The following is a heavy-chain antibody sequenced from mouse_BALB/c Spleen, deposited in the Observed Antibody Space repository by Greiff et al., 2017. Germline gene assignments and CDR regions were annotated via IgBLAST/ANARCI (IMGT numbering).Heavy chain of an antibody. D-gene: IGHD4-1*01. CDR1: GYTFSSYW. V-gene: IGHV1-9*01. CDR3: ARTGTDYAMDY. Sequence: VMLVESGAELMKPGASVKISCKATGYTFSSYWIEWVKQRPGHGLEWIGEILPGSGSTNYNEKFKGKATFTADTSSNTAYMQLSSLTSEDSAVYYCARTGTDYAMDYWGQGTSVTVSS. J-gene: IGHJ4*01. CDR2: ILPGSGST.